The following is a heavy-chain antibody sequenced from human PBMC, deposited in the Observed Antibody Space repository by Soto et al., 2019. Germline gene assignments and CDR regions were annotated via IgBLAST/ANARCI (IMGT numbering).Heavy chain of an antibody. CDR3: ARDRVGYSYGAFDY. V-gene: IGHV4-30-2*01. CDR1: GGSISSGGYS. CDR2: IYHSGST. Sequence: SETLSLTCAVSGGSISSGGYSWSWIRQPPGKGLEWIGYIYHSGSTYYNPSLKSRVTISVDRSKNQFSLKLSSVTAADTAVYYCARDRVGYSYGAFDYWGQGTLVTVS. J-gene: IGHJ4*02. D-gene: IGHD5-18*01.